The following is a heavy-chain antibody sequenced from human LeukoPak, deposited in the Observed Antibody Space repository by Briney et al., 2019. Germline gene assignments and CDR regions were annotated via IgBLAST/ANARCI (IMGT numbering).Heavy chain of an antibody. V-gene: IGHV3-23*01. Sequence: GGSLRLSCAASQFTFNNNAMGWVRQAPGKGLEWVSGLSGDSSSIYYAASVKGRFTISRDNSKNMLYLQMNSLRAEDTAVYYCTRFRGSGSSTLYSFDYWGQGSLVTVAP. J-gene: IGHJ4*02. CDR2: LSGDSSSI. D-gene: IGHD3-10*01. CDR3: TRFRGSGSSTLYSFDY. CDR1: QFTFNNNA.